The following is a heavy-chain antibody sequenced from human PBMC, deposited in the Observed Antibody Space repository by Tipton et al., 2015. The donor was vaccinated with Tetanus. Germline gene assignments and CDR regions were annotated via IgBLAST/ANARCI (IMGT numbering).Heavy chain of an antibody. D-gene: IGHD2-8*02. CDR2: IYYSGST. CDR3: ARDPGGWTSGTCYRGRYYYFGMDV. CDR1: GDSISSGDYY. Sequence: TLSLTCTVSGDSISSGDYYWSWIRQHPGKGLEWIGYIYYSGSTNYNPSLKSRLSISVDTSKNQFSLRLSSVTAADTAVYFCARDPGGWTSGTCYRGRYYYFGMDVWGQGTTVTVSS. V-gene: IGHV4-31*03. J-gene: IGHJ6*02.